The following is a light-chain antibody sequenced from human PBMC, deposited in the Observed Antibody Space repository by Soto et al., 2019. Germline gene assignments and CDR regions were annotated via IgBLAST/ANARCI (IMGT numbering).Light chain of an antibody. CDR1: SSDVGAYDY. Sequence: QSALTQPPSASGSPGQSVAISCTGTSSDVGAYDYVSWYQQHPGKAPQLIIYQVNRRPSGVPDRFSGSKSGNTASLTVSGLQPEDEAIYYCSSYTGIDNWVFGGGTQLTVL. CDR3: SSYTGIDNWV. CDR2: QVN. V-gene: IGLV2-8*01. J-gene: IGLJ3*02.